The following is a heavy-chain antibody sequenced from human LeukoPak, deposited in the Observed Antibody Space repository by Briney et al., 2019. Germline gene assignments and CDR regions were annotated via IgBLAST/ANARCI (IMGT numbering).Heavy chain of an antibody. CDR2: IYYSGST. V-gene: IGHV4-59*01. D-gene: IGHD3-22*01. CDR3: ARVQVYDSSGYYRVGAYYYYMDV. CDR1: GGSISSYY. J-gene: IGHJ6*03. Sequence: PSETLSLACTVSGGSISSYYWSWIRQPPGKGLEWIGYIYYSGSTDYNPSLKSRVTISVDTSKNQFSLKLSSVTAADTAVYYCARVQVYDSSGYYRVGAYYYYMDVWGKGTTVTVSS.